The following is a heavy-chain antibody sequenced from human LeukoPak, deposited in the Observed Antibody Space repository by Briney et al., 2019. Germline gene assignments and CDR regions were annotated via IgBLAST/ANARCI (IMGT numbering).Heavy chain of an antibody. V-gene: IGHV4-59*01. Sequence: SETLSLTCTVSGGSISSYYWSWIRQPPGKGLEWIGYIYYSGSTNYNPSLKSRVNISVDTSKNQFSLKLSSVTAADTAVYYCAREFNRSFDYWGQGTLVTVSS. CDR3: AREFNRSFDY. J-gene: IGHJ4*02. CDR2: IYYSGST. CDR1: GGSISSYY.